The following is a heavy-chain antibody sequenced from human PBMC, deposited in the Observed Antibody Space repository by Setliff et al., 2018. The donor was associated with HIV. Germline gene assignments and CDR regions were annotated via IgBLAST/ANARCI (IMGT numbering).Heavy chain of an antibody. Sequence: TSETLSLTCAVSGYSISSGYYWGWIRQPPGKGLEWIGSIYHGGTTYYNQSLRSRVTISEGTSKNQFSLTPTSVTAADTAVYYCVRDPPLITYGPDHPFDIWGQGTMVTVSS. V-gene: IGHV4-38-2*02. J-gene: IGHJ3*02. D-gene: IGHD3-10*01. CDR3: VRDPPLITYGPDHPFDI. CDR2: IYHGGTT. CDR1: GYSISSGYY.